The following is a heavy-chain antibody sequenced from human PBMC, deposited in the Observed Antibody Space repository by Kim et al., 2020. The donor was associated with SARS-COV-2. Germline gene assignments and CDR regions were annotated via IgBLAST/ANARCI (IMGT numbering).Heavy chain of an antibody. CDR3: ARRAGRGWFDP. D-gene: IGHD3-10*01. CDR2: T. J-gene: IGHJ5*02. Sequence: TTYNPSLKSRVTIAVDTSKNQFSLKLSSVTAADTAVYYCARRAGRGWFDPWGQGTLVTVSS. V-gene: IGHV4-34*01.